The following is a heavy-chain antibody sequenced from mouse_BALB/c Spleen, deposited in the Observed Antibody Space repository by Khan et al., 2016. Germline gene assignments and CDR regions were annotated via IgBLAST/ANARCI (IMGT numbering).Heavy chain of an antibody. V-gene: IGHV1-7*01. D-gene: IGHD1-2*01. CDR2: INPSTGYT. CDR1: GYTFTSYW. CDR3: VKIHYYGRYYAMDY. J-gene: IGHJ4*01. Sequence: QVQLQQSGAELAKPGASVKMSCKATGYTFTSYWMHWVKQRPGQGLEWIGYINPSTGYTEYNQKFKDKATLTADKSSSTAYMQLSSLTSEDSAVYYFVKIHYYGRYYAMDYWGQGTSVTVSS.